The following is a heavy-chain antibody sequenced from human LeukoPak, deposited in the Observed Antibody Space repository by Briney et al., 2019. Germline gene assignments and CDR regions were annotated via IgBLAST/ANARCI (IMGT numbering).Heavy chain of an antibody. Sequence: LGESLKISCKGSGPSFTSYWIGWVRQMPGKGLEWMGIIYPGDSDTRYSPSFQGQVTISADKSISTAYLQWSSLKASDTAMYYCARPSYEPSGELYYYYGIDVWGQGTTVTVSS. CDR1: GPSFTSYW. J-gene: IGHJ6*02. V-gene: IGHV5-51*01. CDR2: IYPGDSDT. D-gene: IGHD3-10*01. CDR3: ARPSYEPSGELYYYYGIDV.